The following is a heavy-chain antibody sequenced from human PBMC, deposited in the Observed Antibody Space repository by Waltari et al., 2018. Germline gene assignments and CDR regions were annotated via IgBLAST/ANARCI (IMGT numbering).Heavy chain of an antibody. Sequence: QLQLQESGPALVRPSKTLSLTCTVSGGSLTPNYNWAWIRQPPGKGLEWMGNMQYRGSTFYNPSLMSRVTISLDTSKNQFSLTLTSVDAADTAVYFCGRIAFGDDGGYFQYWGQGTLVTVSS. CDR2: MQYRGST. J-gene: IGHJ1*01. CDR3: GRIAFGDDGGYFQY. D-gene: IGHD4-17*01. CDR1: GGSLTPNYN. V-gene: IGHV4-39*01.